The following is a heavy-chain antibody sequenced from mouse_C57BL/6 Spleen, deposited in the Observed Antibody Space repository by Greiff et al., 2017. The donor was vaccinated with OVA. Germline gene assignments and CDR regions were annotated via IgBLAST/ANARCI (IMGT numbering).Heavy chain of an antibody. D-gene: IGHD2-3*01. CDR1: GFTFSSYA. J-gene: IGHJ4*01. V-gene: IGHV5-9-1*02. CDR2: ISSGGDYI. Sequence: EVKLMESGEGLVKPGGSLKLSCAASGFTFSSYAMSWVRQTPEKRLEWVAYISSGGDYIYYADTVKGRFTISRDNARNTLYLQMSSLKSEDTAMYYCTRDGYHYRMDYWGQGTSVTVSS. CDR3: TRDGYHYRMDY.